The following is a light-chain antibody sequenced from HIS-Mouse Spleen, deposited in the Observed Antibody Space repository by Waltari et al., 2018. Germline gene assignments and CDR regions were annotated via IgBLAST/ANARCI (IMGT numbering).Light chain of an antibody. J-gene: IGLJ1*01. V-gene: IGLV2-8*01. Sequence: QSALTQPPSASGSPGQSVTISCTGTSSDVGGYNYVSWYQQHPGKAPTLLIYEVSKRPLGVPDRFSGSKSGNTASLTVSGLQAEDEADYYCSSYAGSNNSLYVFGTGTKVTVL. CDR3: SSYAGSNNSLYV. CDR1: SSDVGGYNY. CDR2: EVS.